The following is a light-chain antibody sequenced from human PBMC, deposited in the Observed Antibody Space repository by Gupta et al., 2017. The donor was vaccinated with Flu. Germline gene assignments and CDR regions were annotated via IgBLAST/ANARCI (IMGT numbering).Light chain of an antibody. CDR1: QSVSNNY. CDR3: QQYGSFPTT. CDR2: GAS. V-gene: IGKV3-20*01. J-gene: IGKJ2*01. Sequence: VSLSLSPGERATLSCRASQSVSNNYLAWYQQRPGQAPRLLIYGASNRATYIPVRFSGSGSGTDFTLIISRLEPEDFAVYYCQQYGSFPTTFGQGTKLEIK.